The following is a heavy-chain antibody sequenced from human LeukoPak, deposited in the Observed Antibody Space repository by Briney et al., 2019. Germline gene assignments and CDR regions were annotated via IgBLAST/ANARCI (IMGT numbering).Heavy chain of an antibody. CDR1: GFTFSSYS. CDR3: AREKGYYGAFDI. Sequence: PGGSLRLSCAASGFTFSSYSMNWVRQAPGKGREWVSSISSSSSYIYYADSVKGRFTISRDNAKNSLYLQMNSLRAEDTAVYYCAREKGYYGAFDIWGQGTMVTVSS. V-gene: IGHV3-21*01. J-gene: IGHJ3*02. D-gene: IGHD3-22*01. CDR2: ISSSSSYI.